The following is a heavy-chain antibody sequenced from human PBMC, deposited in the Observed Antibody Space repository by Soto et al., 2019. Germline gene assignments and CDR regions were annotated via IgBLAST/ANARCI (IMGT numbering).Heavy chain of an antibody. V-gene: IGHV4-30-2*01. D-gene: IGHD3-10*01. CDR3: ARGGDMVRGVIGGTRYYYGMDV. Sequence: SETLSLTCDVSGDTISTGGYTWAWIRQPPGKALEWIGHTYHSGNPYYNPSLKSRVIISVDRSKNQFSLKLSSVTAADTAVYYCARGGDMVRGVIGGTRYYYGMDVWGQGTTVTVSS. CDR1: GDTISTGGYT. CDR2: TYHSGNP. J-gene: IGHJ6*02.